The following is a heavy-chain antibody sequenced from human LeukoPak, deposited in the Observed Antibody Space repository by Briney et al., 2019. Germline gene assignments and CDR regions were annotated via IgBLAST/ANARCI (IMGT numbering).Heavy chain of an antibody. CDR1: GYTFTSYG. J-gene: IGHJ4*02. D-gene: IGHD3-3*01. CDR2: ISAYNGNT. Sequence: GASVKVSCKASGYTFTSYGIRWVRQAPGQGLEWMGWISAYNGNTNYAQKLQGRVTMTTDTSTSTAYMELRSLRSDDTAVYYCARDPESFGVVPTFDYWGQGTLVTVSS. V-gene: IGHV1-18*01. CDR3: ARDPESFGVVPTFDY.